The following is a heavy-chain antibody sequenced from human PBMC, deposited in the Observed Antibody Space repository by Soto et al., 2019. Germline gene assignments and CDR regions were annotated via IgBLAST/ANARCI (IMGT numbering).Heavy chain of an antibody. J-gene: IGHJ6*02. CDR3: ARDLGYCSSTSCYEGVYYYYYGMDV. CDR1: GFTFSDYY. CDR2: ISSSSSYT. Sequence: QVQLVESGGGLVKPGGSLRLSCAASGFTFSDYYMSWIRQAPGKGLEWVSYISSSSSYTNYADSVKGRFTISRDNAKNSLYLQMNSRRAEDTAVYYCARDLGYCSSTSCYEGVYYYYYGMDVWGQGTTVTVSS. V-gene: IGHV3-11*06. D-gene: IGHD2-2*01.